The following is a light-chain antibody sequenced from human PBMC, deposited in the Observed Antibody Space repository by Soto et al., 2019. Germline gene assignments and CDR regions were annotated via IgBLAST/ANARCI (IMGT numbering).Light chain of an antibody. CDR2: YAS. Sequence: DIQMTQSPSSLSASVGDRVTITCQASQDISNYLNWYQQKPGKAPKLVISYASNLETGAPSRFSGSGSGTDFTFTISSLQTADIGTYFCQQYDNLPLSFSPGATVEI. V-gene: IGKV1-33*01. CDR3: QQYDNLPLS. J-gene: IGKJ3*01. CDR1: QDISNY.